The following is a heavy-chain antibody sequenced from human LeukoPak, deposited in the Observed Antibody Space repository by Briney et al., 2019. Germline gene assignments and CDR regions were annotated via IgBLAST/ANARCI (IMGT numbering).Heavy chain of an antibody. D-gene: IGHD4-23*01. J-gene: IGHJ4*02. V-gene: IGHV4-34*01. CDR2: INHSGST. Sequence: SETLSLTCAVYGGSFSGYYWSWIRQPPGKGLEWIGEINHSGSTNYNPSLKSRVTISVDTSKNQFSLKLSSVTAADTAVYYCARENGGNFFDYWGQGTLVTVSS. CDR3: ARENGGNFFDY. CDR1: GGSFSGYY.